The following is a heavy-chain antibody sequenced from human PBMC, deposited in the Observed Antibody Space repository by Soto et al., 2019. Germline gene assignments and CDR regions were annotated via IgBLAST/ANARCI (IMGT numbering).Heavy chain of an antibody. V-gene: IGHV4-59*01. CDR2: IYYSGST. CDR1: GDSMSSYY. J-gene: IGHJ4*02. CDR3: SRAKSNYQTFDH. D-gene: IGHD4-4*01. Sequence: SETLSLTCTVSGDSMSSYYWSWIRQPPGKGLEWIGYIYYSGSTTYNPSLRSRVTMSVDTSKNQFSLRLSSVTAADTAVYYCSRAKSNYQTFDHWGQGSQVTVSA.